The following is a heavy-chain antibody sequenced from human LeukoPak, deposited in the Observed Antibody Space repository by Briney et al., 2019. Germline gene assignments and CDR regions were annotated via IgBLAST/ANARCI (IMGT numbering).Heavy chain of an antibody. V-gene: IGHV3-7*01. CDR1: GLTFSNYW. D-gene: IGHD3-16*01. CDR2: INQYGSEK. Sequence: GGSLRLSCAASGLTFSNYWMTWVRQAPGKGLEWVASINQYGSEKYYVDSVKGRFTISRDNAKNSVSLQMNSLRAEDTAVYFCARSLGDDWGQGTLVTVCS. CDR3: ARSLGDD. J-gene: IGHJ4*02.